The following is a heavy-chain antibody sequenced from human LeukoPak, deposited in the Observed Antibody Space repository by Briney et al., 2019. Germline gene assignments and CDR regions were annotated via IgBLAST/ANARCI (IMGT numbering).Heavy chain of an antibody. CDR3: ARESFAARWD. J-gene: IGHJ4*02. CDR1: GFTFSSYG. Sequence: GGSLRLSCAASGFTFSSYGMHWVRQAPGKGLEWVTFIRYDGSNKYYADSVKGRFTISRDNSKNTLYLQMNSLTAEDTAVYYCARESFAARWDWGQGTLVTVSS. V-gene: IGHV3-30*02. D-gene: IGHD6-6*01. CDR2: IRYDGSNK.